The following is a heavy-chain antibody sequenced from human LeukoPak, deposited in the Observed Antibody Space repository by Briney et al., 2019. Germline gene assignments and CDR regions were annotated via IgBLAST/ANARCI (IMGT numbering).Heavy chain of an antibody. Sequence: GASVKVSCKASGYTFTGYYMHWVRQAPGQGLEWMGWINPNSGGTNYAQKFQGRVTMTRDTSTSTAYMELSRLRSDDTAVYHCARDWSYGGNGFLVFDYWGQGTLVTVSS. CDR2: INPNSGGT. J-gene: IGHJ4*02. CDR3: ARDWSYGGNGFLVFDY. CDR1: GYTFTGYY. V-gene: IGHV1-2*02. D-gene: IGHD4-23*01.